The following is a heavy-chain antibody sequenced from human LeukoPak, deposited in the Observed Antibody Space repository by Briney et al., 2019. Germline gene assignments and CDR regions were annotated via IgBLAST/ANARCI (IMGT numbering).Heavy chain of an antibody. CDR3: AREMRGGDIAFDI. V-gene: IGHV3-21*01. J-gene: IGHJ3*02. CDR2: ISSSSSYI. D-gene: IGHD2-15*01. Sequence: GGSLRLSCAASGFTFSSYSMNWVRQAPGKGLEWVSSISSSSSYIYYADSVKGRFTISRDNAKNSLYLQMNSLRAEDTAVYYCAREMRGGDIAFDIWGQGTMVTVSS. CDR1: GFTFSSYS.